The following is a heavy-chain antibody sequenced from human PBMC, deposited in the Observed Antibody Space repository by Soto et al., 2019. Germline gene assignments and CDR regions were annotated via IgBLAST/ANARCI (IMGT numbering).Heavy chain of an antibody. D-gene: IGHD1-7*01. CDR3: ARDMTRTVVPYFDF. Sequence: SVKVSCKASGGTFSNYVVNWVRQAPGQGLEWMGRIIPISGAANYAQKFQGRVTITADKSTSTSYMELSSLRSEDTAVYYCARDMTRTVVPYFDFWGQGTMVTVYS. J-gene: IGHJ4*02. V-gene: IGHV1-69*06. CDR2: IIPISGAA. CDR1: GGTFSNYV.